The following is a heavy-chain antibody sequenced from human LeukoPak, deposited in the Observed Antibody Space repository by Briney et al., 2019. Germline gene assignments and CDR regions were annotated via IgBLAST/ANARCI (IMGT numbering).Heavy chain of an antibody. J-gene: IGHJ3*02. CDR2: TNHSGST. V-gene: IGHV4-34*01. CDR3: GREVQHYAGRVYDHDGFDI. CDR1: GGSISGHY. Sequence: SETLSLTCAVYGGSISGHYWSWIRQPPGQGLVWIGDTNHSGSTNYNPSLKSRVTIFVDTSKNEFSLKLSFVTAEDTVVYYGGREVQHYAGRVYDHDGFDIWGQGRMVTVSS. D-gene: IGHD3-22*01.